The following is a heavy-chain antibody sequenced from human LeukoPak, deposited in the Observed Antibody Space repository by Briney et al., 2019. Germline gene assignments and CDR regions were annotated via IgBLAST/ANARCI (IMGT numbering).Heavy chain of an antibody. CDR3: VRDRVLGAFDN. Sequence: SETLSLTCTVSGGSISSYSWTWIRQPPGKGLEWIGSIYYSGSTNYNPSLKSRVTISVDTSKNQFSLKLSSVTAADTAVYYCVRDRVLGAFDNWGQGTMVTVSS. V-gene: IGHV4-59*01. J-gene: IGHJ3*02. CDR2: IYYSGST. D-gene: IGHD3-16*01. CDR1: GGSISSYS.